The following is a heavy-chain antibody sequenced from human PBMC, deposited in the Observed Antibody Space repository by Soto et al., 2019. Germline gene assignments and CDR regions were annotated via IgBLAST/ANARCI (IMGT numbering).Heavy chain of an antibody. D-gene: IGHD2-15*01. CDR3: ARASGYCSGGSCYFSDNAFDI. CDR1: GGTFSSYA. J-gene: IGHJ3*02. V-gene: IGHV1-69*13. Sequence: SVKVSCKASGGTFSSYAISWVRQAPGQGLEWMGGIIPIFGTANYAQKFQGRVTITAGESTSTAYMELSSLRSEDTAVYYCARASGYCSGGSCYFSDNAFDIWGQGTMVTVSS. CDR2: IIPIFGTA.